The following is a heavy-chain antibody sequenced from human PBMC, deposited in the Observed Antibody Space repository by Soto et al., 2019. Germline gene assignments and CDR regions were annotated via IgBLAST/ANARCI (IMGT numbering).Heavy chain of an antibody. CDR1: GFTFASCG. CDR2: ISQTGANT. Sequence: GGSLRLSCLASGFTFASCGLNWARQAPGKGLARVAGISQTGANTYYADSLSGRCIISRDNSRNTVSLEMNSLRGQDSALYYCATERAKTTGNFDFWGQGTKVTV. V-gene: IGHV3-23*01. CDR3: ATERAKTTGNFDF. D-gene: IGHD7-27*01. J-gene: IGHJ4*02.